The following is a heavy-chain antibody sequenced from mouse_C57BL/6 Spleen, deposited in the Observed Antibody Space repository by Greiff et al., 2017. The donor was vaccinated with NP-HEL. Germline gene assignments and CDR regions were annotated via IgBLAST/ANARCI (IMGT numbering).Heavy chain of an antibody. J-gene: IGHJ1*03. CDR3: AREREVSTGYFDV. CDR1: GFTFSSYA. V-gene: IGHV5-4*01. CDR2: ISDGGSYT. D-gene: IGHD3-2*01. Sequence: EVKVVESGGGLVKPGGSLKLSCAASGFTFSSYAMSWVRQTPEKRLEWVATISDGGSYTYYPDNVKGRFTISRDNAKNNLYLQMSHLKSEDTAMYYCAREREVSTGYFDVWGTGTTVTVSS.